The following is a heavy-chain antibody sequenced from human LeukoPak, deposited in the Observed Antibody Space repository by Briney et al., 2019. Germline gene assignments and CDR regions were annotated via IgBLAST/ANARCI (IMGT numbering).Heavy chain of an antibody. CDR2: ISSSDSTI. D-gene: IGHD6-13*01. CDR3: ARVVRIPAAGPSFDY. J-gene: IGHJ4*02. CDR1: GFTFSSCE. Sequence: GGSLRLSCAASGFTFSSCEMNWVRQAPGKGLEWVSYISSSDSTIYYADSVKGRFTISRDNAKNSLYLQMSSLRAEDTAAYYCARVVRIPAAGPSFDYWGQGTLVTVSS. V-gene: IGHV3-48*03.